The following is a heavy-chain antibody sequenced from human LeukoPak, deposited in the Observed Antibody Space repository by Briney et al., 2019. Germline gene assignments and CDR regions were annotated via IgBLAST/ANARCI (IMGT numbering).Heavy chain of an antibody. CDR3: ANSSPYGDYAGG. D-gene: IGHD4-17*01. V-gene: IGHV4-4*07. CDR1: GFTFSSYA. CDR2: MDTTGST. Sequence: GSLRLSCAASGFTFSSYAMSWIRQPAGKGLEWIGRMDTTGSTLYHPSLKSRVTMSGDTSKNEFSLKLTSVTAADTAVYYCANSSPYGDYAGGWGPGTLVTVSS. J-gene: IGHJ4*02.